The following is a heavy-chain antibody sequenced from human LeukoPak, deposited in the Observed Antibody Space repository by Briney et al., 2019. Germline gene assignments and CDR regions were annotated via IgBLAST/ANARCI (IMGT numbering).Heavy chain of an antibody. V-gene: IGHV3-23*01. D-gene: IGHD2-2*01. CDR1: GFTFTSYT. J-gene: IGHJ4*02. Sequence: EGSLRLSCAASGFTFTSYTMTWVRQAPGKGLEWVSALSGSDGATYYADSVKGRFTISRDSSTNTLYLQLNSLRDDDTAVYHCAKARRPGSRAALDYWGQGTLVTVSS. CDR2: LSGSDGAT. CDR3: AKARRPGSRAALDY.